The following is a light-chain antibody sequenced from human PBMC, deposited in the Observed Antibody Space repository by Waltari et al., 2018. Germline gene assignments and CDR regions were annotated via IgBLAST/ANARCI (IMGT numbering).Light chain of an antibody. V-gene: IGKV3-15*01. CDR3: QQYNNWPPIT. J-gene: IGKJ5*01. CDR2: HAS. CDR1: QSVSSS. Sequence: EIVMSQSPATLSVSPGERATLSCRASQSVSSSLAWYQQKPGQPPRLLIYHASTRATGIPARFSGSGSGTEFTLTISSLQSEDFAVYYCQQYNNWPPITFGQGTRLEIK.